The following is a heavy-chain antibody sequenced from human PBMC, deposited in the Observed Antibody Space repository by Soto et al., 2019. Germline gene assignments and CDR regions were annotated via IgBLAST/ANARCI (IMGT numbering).Heavy chain of an antibody. J-gene: IGHJ5*02. CDR2: TYYRSKWYN. D-gene: IGHD6-13*01. CDR1: GDSVSSNSAA. CDR3: ARVDRSSPPWSDP. Sequence: SQTRSLTCAISGDSVSSNSAAWNWIRHSPSRGLEWLGGTYYRSKWYNDYAISVKRRITAYPGTAKNKCSLQLKSGPPEHTPVYYCARVDRSSPPWSDPWGQGTLVTVAS. V-gene: IGHV6-1*01.